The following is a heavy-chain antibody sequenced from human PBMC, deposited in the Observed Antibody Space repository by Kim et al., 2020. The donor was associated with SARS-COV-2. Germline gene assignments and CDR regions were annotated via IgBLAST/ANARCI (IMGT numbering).Heavy chain of an antibody. CDR3: AREGATDAFDI. CDR2: INPNGGVT. V-gene: IGHV1-2*02. CDR1: GYSFTGYL. J-gene: IGHJ3*02. Sequence: ASVKVSCKASGYSFTGYLIHWVRQAPGQGLEWMGWINPNGGVTKYAQKFQGRVTMTRDTSTSTAYMELTSLRSDDTAVYYCAREGATDAFDIWGQGAMVTVST. D-gene: IGHD1-26*01.